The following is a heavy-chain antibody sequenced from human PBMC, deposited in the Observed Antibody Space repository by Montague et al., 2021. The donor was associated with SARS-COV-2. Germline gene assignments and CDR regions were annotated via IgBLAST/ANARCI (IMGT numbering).Heavy chain of an antibody. CDR1: GGSISTYY. Sequence: SETLSLTCTVSGGSISTYYWNWIRQFPGKGLEWIGYIDYSGSTXXXPSXRGRVIISVDRSKIQFSLKLNSVTAADTAIYYCARLPYDNSYGMDVWGQGTTVTVSS. V-gene: IGHV4-59*01. D-gene: IGHD3-9*01. CDR2: IDYSGST. CDR3: ARLPYDNSYGMDV. J-gene: IGHJ6*02.